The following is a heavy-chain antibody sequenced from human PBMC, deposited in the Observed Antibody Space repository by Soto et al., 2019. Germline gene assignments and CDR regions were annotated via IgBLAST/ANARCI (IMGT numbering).Heavy chain of an antibody. CDR3: ARIWNGGWSANFDH. V-gene: IGHV2-26*01. CDR2: IFSNDEK. Sequence: QVTLKESGPVLVKPTETLTLTCTVSGFSLSNARMGVSWIRQPPGKALEWLARIFSNDEKSYSTSLKSKLTISIDTPKSQLVLTMTNLDPVDTATYYFARIWNGGWSANFDHWGPRTLVTVS. CDR1: GFSLSNARMG. J-gene: IGHJ4*02. D-gene: IGHD6-19*01.